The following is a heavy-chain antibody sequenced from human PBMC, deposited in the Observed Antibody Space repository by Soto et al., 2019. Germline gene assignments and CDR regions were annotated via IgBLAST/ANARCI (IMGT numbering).Heavy chain of an antibody. CDR2: INHSGST. CDR3: ARSRRSSSSGREYYYYYYYMDV. CDR1: GGSFSGYY. J-gene: IGHJ6*03. V-gene: IGHV4-34*01. D-gene: IGHD6-6*01. Sequence: QVQLQQWGAGLLKPSETLSLTCAVYGGSFSGYYWSWIRQPPGKGLEWIGEINHSGSTNYNPSLKSRVTISVDTSKNQFSLKLSSVTAADPAVYYCARSRRSSSSGREYYYYYYYMDVWGKGTTVTVSS.